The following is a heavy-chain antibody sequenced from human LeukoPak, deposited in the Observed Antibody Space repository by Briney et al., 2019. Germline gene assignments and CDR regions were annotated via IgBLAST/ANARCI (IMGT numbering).Heavy chain of an antibody. J-gene: IGHJ4*02. CDR1: GFTFSSYW. D-gene: IGHD5-24*01. CDR3: ARGWFDC. Sequence: PGGTLRLSCAASGFTFSSYWMTWVRQAPRKGLEWVANIKQDGTAKYYVDSVKGRFTISRDNAKNSLYLQMNSLRAEDTAVYYCARGWFDCWGQGTLVTVSS. CDR2: IKQDGTAK. V-gene: IGHV3-7*04.